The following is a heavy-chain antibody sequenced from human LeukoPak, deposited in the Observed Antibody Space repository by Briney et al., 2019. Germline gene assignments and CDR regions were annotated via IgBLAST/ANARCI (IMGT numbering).Heavy chain of an antibody. D-gene: IGHD1-26*01. V-gene: IGHV3-73*01. CDR1: GFTFSDST. CDR3: VRGAASGSYYGLGV. Sequence: PGGSLRLSCAASGFTFSDSTMHWVRQASGKGLEWVGRTRNKANNYATAYATSVKGRFTLSRDDSKNTAYLQMNSLKTEDTALYYCVRGAASGSYYGLGVWGQGATVTVSS. J-gene: IGHJ6*02. CDR2: TRNKANNYAT.